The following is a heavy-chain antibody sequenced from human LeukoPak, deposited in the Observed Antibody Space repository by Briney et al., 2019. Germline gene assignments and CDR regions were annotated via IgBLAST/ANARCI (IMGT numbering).Heavy chain of an antibody. J-gene: IGHJ4*02. CDR1: GFTFSSYE. CDR3: ARDRRAHN. Sequence: GGSLRLSCAASGFTFSSYEINWVRQAPGKGLEWVSYISNSGSAIYYADSVKGRFTVSRDSAKNSLYLQMNSLRAEDTAVYYCARDRRAHNWGQGTLVTVSS. CDR2: ISNSGSAI. V-gene: IGHV3-48*03.